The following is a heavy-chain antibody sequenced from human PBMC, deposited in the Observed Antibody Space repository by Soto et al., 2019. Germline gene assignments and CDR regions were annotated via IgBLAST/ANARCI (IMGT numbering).Heavy chain of an antibody. CDR2: SYYSGST. Sequence: PSETLSLTCTVSGGSICSYYWSWIRQPPGKGLEWIGYSYYSGSTKYNPSLKSRVTISVDTSKNQFSLKLSSVTAADTAVYYCARRYGGNFDYWGQGTLVTVSS. CDR1: GGSICSYY. D-gene: IGHD3-16*01. J-gene: IGHJ4*02. CDR3: ARRYGGNFDY. V-gene: IGHV4-59*01.